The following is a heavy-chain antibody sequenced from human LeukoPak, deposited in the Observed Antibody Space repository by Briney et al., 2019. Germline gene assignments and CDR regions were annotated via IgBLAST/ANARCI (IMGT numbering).Heavy chain of an antibody. V-gene: IGHV4-34*01. CDR3: ASQFWSGYYRRGDY. CDR1: GGSFSGYY. Sequence: SETLSLTCAVYGGSFSGYYWSWTRQPPGKGLEWIGGINHSGSTNYNPSLKSRVTISVDTSKNQFSLKLSSVTAADTAVYYCASQFWSGYYRRGDYWGQGTLVTVSS. D-gene: IGHD3-3*01. CDR2: INHSGST. J-gene: IGHJ4*02.